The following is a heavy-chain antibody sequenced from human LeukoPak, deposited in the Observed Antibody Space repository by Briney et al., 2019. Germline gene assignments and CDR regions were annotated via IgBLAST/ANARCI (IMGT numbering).Heavy chain of an antibody. V-gene: IGHV1-46*01. CDR2: INPSDGTT. CDR1: GYPFTSFY. Sequence: ASVKVSCKASGYPFTSFYIHWVRQAPGQGLEWMGIINPSDGTTTYAQKFQGRVSMTGDKSTTTVYMELSSLRSEDTAVYFCARRGAPPHYYDNTGLWPPYFDSWGQGALVTVSS. D-gene: IGHD3-22*01. J-gene: IGHJ4*02. CDR3: ARRGAPPHYYDNTGLWPPYFDS.